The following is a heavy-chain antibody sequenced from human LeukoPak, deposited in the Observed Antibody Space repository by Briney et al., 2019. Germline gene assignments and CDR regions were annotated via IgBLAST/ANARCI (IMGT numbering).Heavy chain of an antibody. D-gene: IGHD2-15*01. CDR1: GFTFSSYA. Sequence: GGSLRLSCAASGFTFSSYAMHWVRQAPGKGLEWVAVLSYDGSNKYYADSVKGRFTISRDNSKNTLYLQMNSLRAEDTAVYYCARDRDYCSGGSCYSGLDYWGQGTLVTVSS. CDR2: LSYDGSNK. V-gene: IGHV3-30-3*01. CDR3: ARDRDYCSGGSCYSGLDY. J-gene: IGHJ4*02.